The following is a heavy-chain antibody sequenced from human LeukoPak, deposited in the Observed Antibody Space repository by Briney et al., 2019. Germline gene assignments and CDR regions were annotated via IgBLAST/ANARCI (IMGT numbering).Heavy chain of an antibody. V-gene: IGHV1-18*04. CDR1: GYTFTNYG. J-gene: IGHJ3*02. CDR2: ISPYNDYT. Sequence: ASVKVSCKASGYTFTNYGISWVRQAPGQGLEWMGWISPYNDYTNYAQKLQGRVTMATDTSTSTGYMELRSLRSDDTAVYYCARWYCSSTSCYAGAFDMWGQGTMVTVSS. D-gene: IGHD2-2*01. CDR3: ARWYCSSTSCYAGAFDM.